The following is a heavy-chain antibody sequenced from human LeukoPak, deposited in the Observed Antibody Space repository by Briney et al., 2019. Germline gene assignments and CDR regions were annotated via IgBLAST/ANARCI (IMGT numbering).Heavy chain of an antibody. D-gene: IGHD3-22*01. CDR3: ARVKATYYYDSSGYFDY. Sequence: GSLRLSCAASGFTFSSYSMNWVRQAPGKGLEWVSSISSSSSYIYYADSVKGRFTISRDNAKNSLYLQMNSLRAEDTAVYYCARVKATYYYDSSGYFDYWGQGTLVTVSS. CDR2: ISSSSSYI. CDR1: GFTFSSYS. J-gene: IGHJ4*02. V-gene: IGHV3-21*01.